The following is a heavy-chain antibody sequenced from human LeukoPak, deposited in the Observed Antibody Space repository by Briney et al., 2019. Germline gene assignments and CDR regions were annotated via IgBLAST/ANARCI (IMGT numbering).Heavy chain of an antibody. CDR3: ARDRGPSYYDFWSGNEEYYYGMDV. CDR1: GYTFTSYG. Sequence: RASVKVSCKASGYTFTSYGISWVRQAPGQGLEWMGWISAYNGNTNYAQKLQGRVTMTTDASTSTAYMELRSLRSDDTAVYYCARDRGPSYYDFWSGNEEYYYGMDVWGQGTTVTVSS. D-gene: IGHD3-3*01. CDR2: ISAYNGNT. V-gene: IGHV1-18*01. J-gene: IGHJ6*02.